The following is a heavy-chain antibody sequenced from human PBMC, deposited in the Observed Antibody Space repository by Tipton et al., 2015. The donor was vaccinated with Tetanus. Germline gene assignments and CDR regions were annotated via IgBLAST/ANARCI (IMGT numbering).Heavy chain of an antibody. J-gene: IGHJ4*02. Sequence: TLSLTCNVTGALLTTGGYSWSWIRQPPGKELEWIGYIDYSGSTNYNPSLKSRLIISADTSKNQFSLRLSSVTAADTAVYYCASYNIPYYFDYWGRGTLVTVSS. V-gene: IGHV4-61*08. D-gene: IGHD2-2*02. CDR1: GALLTTGGYS. CDR2: IDYSGST. CDR3: ASYNIPYYFDY.